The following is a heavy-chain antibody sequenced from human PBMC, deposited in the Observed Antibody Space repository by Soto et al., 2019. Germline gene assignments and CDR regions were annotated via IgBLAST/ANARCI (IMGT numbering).Heavy chain of an antibody. CDR1: GYAFTIYG. Sequence: VNCSCKAAGYAFTIYGSSWVRQAPGQGLEWMGWISAYNGNTNYAEKLQGRVTMTTDTSTSTAYMELRSLRSDDTAVYYCASSSIAAAGKVYYYYGMDAWGHGTTATVSS. D-gene: IGHD6-13*01. CDR3: ASSSIAAAGKVYYYYGMDA. J-gene: IGHJ6*02. CDR2: ISAYNGNT. V-gene: IGHV1-18*01.